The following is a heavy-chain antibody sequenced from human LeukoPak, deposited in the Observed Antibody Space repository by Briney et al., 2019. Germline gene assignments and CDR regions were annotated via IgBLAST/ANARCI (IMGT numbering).Heavy chain of an antibody. Sequence: GGSLRLSCAASGFTFSSYAVSWVRQAPGKGLEWVSAISGSGGGTYYADSVKGRFTISRDKSKNTLYLQMNSLSTEDTATYYCAKTTTGYSSGRYPGWPVDYWGQGTLVTVSS. V-gene: IGHV3-23*01. CDR1: GFTFSSYA. CDR3: AKTTTGYSSGRYPGWPVDY. D-gene: IGHD6-19*01. CDR2: ISGSGGGT. J-gene: IGHJ4*02.